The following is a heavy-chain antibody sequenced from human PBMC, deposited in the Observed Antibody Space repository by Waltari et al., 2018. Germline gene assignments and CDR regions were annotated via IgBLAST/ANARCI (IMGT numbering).Heavy chain of an antibody. V-gene: IGHV4-38-2*02. CDR2: IDHRGDT. CDR3: ARVEEYCSSTSCYTNFDY. J-gene: IGHJ4*02. CDR1: GYSISRGYY. Sequence: QVQLQESGPGLVKPSETLSLTCTVSGYSISRGYYWGWIRQPPGKGLEGIGGIDHRGDTPYTPSLKSRVTISVHTSKNQFSLKLSSVTAADTAVYYCARVEEYCSSTSCYTNFDYWGQGTLVTVSS. D-gene: IGHD2-2*02.